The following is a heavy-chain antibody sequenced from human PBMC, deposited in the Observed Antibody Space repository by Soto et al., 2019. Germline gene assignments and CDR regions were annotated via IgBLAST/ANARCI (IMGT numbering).Heavy chain of an antibody. CDR1: RFTFSSFA. V-gene: IGHV3-30-3*01. J-gene: IGHJ4*02. Sequence: QVQLVESGGGVVQPGRSLRLSCAASRFTFSSFAMHWVRQAPGKGLEWVAVISYDGSNKYYADFVKGRFTISRDNSENTLYLQMNSLRGEDTAVYYCAREPYGLDHWGQGTLVTVSS. D-gene: IGHD3-10*01. CDR3: AREPYGLDH. CDR2: ISYDGSNK.